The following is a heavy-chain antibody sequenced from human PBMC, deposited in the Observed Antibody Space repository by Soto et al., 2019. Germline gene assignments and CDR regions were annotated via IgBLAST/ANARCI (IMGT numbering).Heavy chain of an antibody. D-gene: IGHD3-3*01. J-gene: IGHJ4*02. Sequence: GGSERLSCAYSKCVYIDDYRSCIRQAPGKGLEWVSYISSSGSTIYYADSVKGRFTISRDNAKNSLYLQMNSLRAEDTAVYYCARVDYDFWSGYYYGYYFDYWGQGTLVTVSS. V-gene: IGHV3-11*01. CDR3: ARVDYDFWSGYYYGYYFDY. CDR2: ISSSGSTI. CDR1: KCVYIDDY.